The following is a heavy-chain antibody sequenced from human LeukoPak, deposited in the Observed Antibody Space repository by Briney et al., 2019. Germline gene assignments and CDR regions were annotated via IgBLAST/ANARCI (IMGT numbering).Heavy chain of an antibody. J-gene: IGHJ5*02. D-gene: IGHD2-15*01. V-gene: IGHV4-59*06. CDR1: GGSISSYY. Sequence: PSETLSLTCTVSGGSISSYYWSWIRQPPGKGLEWIGYIYYSGSTYYNPSLKSRITISVDTSKNQFSLKLSSVTAADTAVYYCARRGYCSGGSCYSFNSWFDPWGQGTLVTVSS. CDR3: ARRGYCSGGSCYSFNSWFDP. CDR2: IYYSGST.